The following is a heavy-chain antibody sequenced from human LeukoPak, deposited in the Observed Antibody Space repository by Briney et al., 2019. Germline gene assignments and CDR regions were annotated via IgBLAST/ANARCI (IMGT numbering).Heavy chain of an antibody. Sequence: PGGSLRLSCAASGFTFGDYGMNWVRQVPGKGLEWVSGINWIGGSTGHADSVKGRFTISRDNAKNSLYLQMNSLRAEDTALYYCVRDLGYKDYVSAFDIWGRGTMVTVSS. D-gene: IGHD5-24*01. V-gene: IGHV3-20*04. CDR2: INWIGGST. J-gene: IGHJ3*02. CDR3: VRDLGYKDYVSAFDI. CDR1: GFTFGDYG.